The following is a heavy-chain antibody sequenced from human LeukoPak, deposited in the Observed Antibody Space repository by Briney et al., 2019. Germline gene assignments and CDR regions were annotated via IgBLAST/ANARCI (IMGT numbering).Heavy chain of an antibody. CDR2: ISSSSSCT. V-gene: IGHV3-11*06. CDR3: ASLGTGTTYY. J-gene: IGHJ4*02. Sequence: GGSLRLSCAASGFTFSDYYMSWIRQAPGKGLEWVSYISSSSSCTNYADSVKARFTISRDNAKNSLYLQMNSLRAEDTAVYYCASLGTGTTYYWGQGTLVTVSS. D-gene: IGHD1-7*01. CDR1: GFTFSDYY.